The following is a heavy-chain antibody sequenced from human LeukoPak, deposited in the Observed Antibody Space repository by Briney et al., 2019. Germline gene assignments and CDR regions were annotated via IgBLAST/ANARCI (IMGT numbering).Heavy chain of an antibody. CDR1: GFTFSSYA. D-gene: IGHD3-10*01. Sequence: GGSLRLSCAASGFTFSSYAMSWVRQAPGKGLEWVSAISGSGGSTYYADSVKGRFTISRDNSKNTLYLQMKSLRAEDTAVYYCAKHYGSGSYSTSDYWGQGTLVTVSS. V-gene: IGHV3-23*01. CDR3: AKHYGSGSYSTSDY. J-gene: IGHJ4*02. CDR2: ISGSGGST.